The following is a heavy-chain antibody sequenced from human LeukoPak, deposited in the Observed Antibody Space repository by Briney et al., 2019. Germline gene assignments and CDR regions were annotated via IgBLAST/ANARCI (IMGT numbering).Heavy chain of an antibody. CDR2: INHSGST. J-gene: IGHJ3*02. V-gene: IGHV4-34*01. Sequence: PSETLSLTCAVYGGSFSGYYWSWIRQPPGKGLEWIGEINHSGSTNYNPSLKSRVTISVDTSKNQFSLKLSSVTAADTAVYYCARTGPLDAFDIWGQGTMVTVSS. CDR1: GGSFSGYY. CDR3: ARTGPLDAFDI.